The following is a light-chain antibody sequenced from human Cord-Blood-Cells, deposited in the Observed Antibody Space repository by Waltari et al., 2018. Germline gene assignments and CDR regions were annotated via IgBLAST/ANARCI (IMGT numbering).Light chain of an antibody. J-gene: IGKJ3*01. CDR2: TAS. CDR3: QQLNSYPFT. CDR1: QGISSY. V-gene: IGKV1-9*01. Sequence: DIQLTQSPSFLSASVGDRVTITCRASQGISSYLAWYQQKPGKAPKLLIYTASTLQSGVPSRFSGSGSGTEFTPTISRLQPEDCATHYGQQLNSYPFTFGPGTKVDIK.